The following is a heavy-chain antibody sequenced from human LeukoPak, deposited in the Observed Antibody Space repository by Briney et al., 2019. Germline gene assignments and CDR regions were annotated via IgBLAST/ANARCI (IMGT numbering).Heavy chain of an antibody. D-gene: IGHD3-22*01. V-gene: IGHV4-59*01. J-gene: IGHJ6*02. CDR1: GGSISSYY. CDR3: ARSGSSGYYYYYYGMDV. CDR2: IYYSGST. Sequence: SETLSLTCTVSGGSISSYYWSRIRQPPGKGLEWVGYIYYSGSTNYNPSLKSRVTISVDTSKNQFSLKLSSVTAADTAVYYCARSGSSGYYYYYYGMDVWGQGTTVTVSS.